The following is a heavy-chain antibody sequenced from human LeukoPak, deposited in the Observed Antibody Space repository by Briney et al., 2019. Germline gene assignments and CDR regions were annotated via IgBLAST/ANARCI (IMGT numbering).Heavy chain of an antibody. J-gene: IGHJ6*02. Sequence: SVKVSCKASRGTFSSSAISWVRQAPGQGLEWMGRIIPILGIANYAQKFQGRVTITADKSTSTAYMELSSLRSEDTAVYYCARGILRDYGMDVWGQGTTVTVSS. V-gene: IGHV1-69*04. CDR2: IIPILGIA. CDR1: RGTFSSSA. CDR3: ARGILRDYGMDV.